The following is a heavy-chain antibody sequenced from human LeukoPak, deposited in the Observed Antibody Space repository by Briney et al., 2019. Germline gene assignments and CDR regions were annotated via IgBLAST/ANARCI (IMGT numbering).Heavy chain of an antibody. J-gene: IGHJ6*02. V-gene: IGHV4-4*07. CDR2: IYTSGST. Sequence: SETLSLTCTVSGGSISSYYWSWIRQPAGQGLERIGRIYTSGSTNYNPSLKSRVTMSVDTSKNQFSLKLSSVTAADTAVYYCARVIDRGVYYYDYGMDVWGQGTTVTVSS. CDR3: ARVIDRGVYYYDYGMDV. CDR1: GGSISSYY. D-gene: IGHD1-14*01.